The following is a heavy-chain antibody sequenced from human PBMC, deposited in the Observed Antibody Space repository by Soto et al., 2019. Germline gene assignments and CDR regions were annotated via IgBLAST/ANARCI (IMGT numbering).Heavy chain of an antibody. Sequence: QVQLVQSGAEVKKPGASVKVSCKTSGYTFTSYSISWVRQAPGQGLEWMGWINVYNGNTKYAQNLQGRVTMTTDTSTSTAYMELRSLRSDDTAXXYCXXXLAXGWFDPWGQGTLVTVSS. CDR3: XXXLAXGWFDP. CDR1: GYTFTSYS. V-gene: IGHV1-18*01. D-gene: IGHD3-16*01. J-gene: IGHJ5*02. CDR2: INVYNGNT.